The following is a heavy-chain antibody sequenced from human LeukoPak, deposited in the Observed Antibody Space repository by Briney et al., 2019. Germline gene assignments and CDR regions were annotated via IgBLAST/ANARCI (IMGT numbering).Heavy chain of an antibody. V-gene: IGHV3-33*01. CDR1: GFTFSSYG. CDR3: ARGYCSSTSCPTDY. D-gene: IGHD2-2*01. J-gene: IGHJ4*02. Sequence: PGRSLRLSCAASGFTFSSYGMHWVRQAPGKGLEWVAVIWYDGSNKYYADSVKGRFTISRDNSKNTLYLQMNSLRAEDTAVYYCARGYCSSTSCPTDYWGQGTLVTVSS. CDR2: IWYDGSNK.